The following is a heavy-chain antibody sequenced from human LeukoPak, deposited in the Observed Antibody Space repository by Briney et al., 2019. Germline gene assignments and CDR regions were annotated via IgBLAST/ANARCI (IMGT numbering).Heavy chain of an antibody. CDR3: ARTHSNGWYSLGYYYMDV. CDR1: GYTFTNFG. D-gene: IGHD6-19*01. J-gene: IGHJ6*03. Sequence: GASVKVSCKASGYTFTNFGISWVRQAPGQGLEWMGWITPYNGNTNYAQKLQGRVTMTTDTSTSTAYMEMRSLRSDDTAVYYCARTHSNGWYSLGYYYMDVWGNGTTVTVSS. V-gene: IGHV1-18*01. CDR2: ITPYNGNT.